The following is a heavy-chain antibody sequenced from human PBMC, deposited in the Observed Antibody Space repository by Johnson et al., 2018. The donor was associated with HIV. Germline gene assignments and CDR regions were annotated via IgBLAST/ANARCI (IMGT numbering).Heavy chain of an antibody. V-gene: IGHV3-48*02. CDR1: GFTFSSYG. Sequence: EVQLVESGGGLVQPGGSLRLSCAASGFTFSSYGMHWVRQAPGKGLEWLSFISSSGDSIRYADYVKRRITISRDNAKNPRHLQMNSLRDEDTAVYYCASRTVTALFDIWGHGTLVTVSS. CDR3: ASRTVTALFDI. D-gene: IGHD4-17*01. J-gene: IGHJ3*02. CDR2: ISSSGDSI.